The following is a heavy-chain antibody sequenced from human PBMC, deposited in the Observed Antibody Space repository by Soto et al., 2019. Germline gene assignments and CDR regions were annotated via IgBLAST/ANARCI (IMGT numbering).Heavy chain of an antibody. J-gene: IGHJ6*02. CDR2: ISYDGSNK. CDR3: AREKRTTVVTTYYYYGMDV. CDR1: GFTFSSYA. Sequence: QVQLVESGGGVVQPGRSQRLSCAASGFTFSSYAMHWVRQAPGKGLEWVAVISYDGSNKYYADSVKGRFTISRDNSKNTLYLQMNSLRAEDTAVYYCAREKRTTVVTTYYYYGMDVWGQGTTVTVSS. D-gene: IGHD4-17*01. V-gene: IGHV3-30-3*01.